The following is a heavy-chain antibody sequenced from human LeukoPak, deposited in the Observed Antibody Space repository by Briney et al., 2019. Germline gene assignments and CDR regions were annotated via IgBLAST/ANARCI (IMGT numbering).Heavy chain of an antibody. J-gene: IGHJ3*02. CDR3: TTGIGIAARGADAFDI. CDR2: IKSKTDGGTT. D-gene: IGHD6-6*01. V-gene: IGHV3-15*01. Sequence: PGGSLRLSCAASGFTFSSYSMNWVRQAPGKGLEWVGRIKSKTDGGTTDYAAPVKGRFTISRDDSKNTLYLQMNSLKTEDTAVYYCTTGIGIAARGADAFDIWGQGTMVTVSS. CDR1: GFTFSSYS.